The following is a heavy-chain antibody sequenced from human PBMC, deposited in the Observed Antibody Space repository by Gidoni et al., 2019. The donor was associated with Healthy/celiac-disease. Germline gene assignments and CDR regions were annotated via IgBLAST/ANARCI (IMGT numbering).Heavy chain of an antibody. CDR1: GFSLSPRGVG. J-gene: IGHJ4*02. Sequence: QITLKESGPTLVKPTQTLTLTCTFSGFSLSPRGVGVGWIRQPPGKALEWLALIYWDDDKRYSPSLKSRLTITKDTSKNQVVLTMTNMDPVDTATYYCAHAGEGGYDSLNFDYWGQGTLVTVSS. D-gene: IGHD5-12*01. CDR3: AHAGEGGYDSLNFDY. CDR2: IYWDDDK. V-gene: IGHV2-5*02.